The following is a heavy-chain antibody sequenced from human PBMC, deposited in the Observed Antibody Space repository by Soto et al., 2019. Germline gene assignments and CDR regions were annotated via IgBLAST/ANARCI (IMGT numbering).Heavy chain of an antibody. V-gene: IGHV3-23*01. J-gene: IGHJ4*02. D-gene: IGHD3-3*01. CDR2: ISGSGGTT. Sequence: HPGGSLRLSCAASGFAFNTYAMSWVRQAPGKGLEWVSSISGSGGTTYYADSVKGRFTIPRDNSKNTLSLQMNSLRAEDTAVYYCAKEIVPWSGYYLGPYDYWGQGTLVTVSS. CDR1: GFAFNTYA. CDR3: AKEIVPWSGYYLGPYDY.